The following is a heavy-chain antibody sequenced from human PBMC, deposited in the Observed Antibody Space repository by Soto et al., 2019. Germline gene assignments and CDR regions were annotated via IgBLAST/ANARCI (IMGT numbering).Heavy chain of an antibody. J-gene: IGHJ4*02. CDR3: AKHRSAGGHFDY. V-gene: IGHV3-23*01. CDR2: VSIGGST. CDR1: GVNFRGFG. D-gene: IGHD2-15*01. Sequence: GGLLRLCYAVSGVNFRGFGSGWVRKGPGKGLEWVAVVSIGGSTHYADSVRGRFTISRDNSKNTLSLQMNSLTAEDTAVYFCAKHRSAGGHFDYWGQGALVTVSS.